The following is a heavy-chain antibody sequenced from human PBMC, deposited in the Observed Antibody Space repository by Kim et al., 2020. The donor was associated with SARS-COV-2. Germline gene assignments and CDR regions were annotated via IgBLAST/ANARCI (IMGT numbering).Heavy chain of an antibody. CDR1: GFTFNTYG. V-gene: IGHV3-33*01. Sequence: GGSLRLSCSASGFTFNTYGMHWVRQAPGKGLEWVAVIWFDGSDKYYADSVKGRFTISRDNSKDTLYLQMRSLRAEDTAVYYCARGPHYDSWSGYSDYYYSMDVWGQGTTVTVSS. D-gene: IGHD3-3*01. CDR3: ARGPHYDSWSGYSDYYYSMDV. J-gene: IGHJ6*02. CDR2: IWFDGSDK.